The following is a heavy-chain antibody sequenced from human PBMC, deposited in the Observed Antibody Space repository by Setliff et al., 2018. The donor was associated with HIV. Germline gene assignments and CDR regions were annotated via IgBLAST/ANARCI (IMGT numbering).Heavy chain of an antibody. J-gene: IGHJ4*02. Sequence: PSETLSLTCNVSGGSFIGSSFQSTWIRQPPGRELEWIGDIAYSGTTVYTNYNPSLESRVTVSEDTSRHQFFLKLTSVTADDTGIYYCARGPPFAFWGQGLLVTVSS. CDR3: ARGPPFAF. CDR2: IAYSGTTVYT. CDR1: GGSFIGSSFQ. V-gene: IGHV4-39*07.